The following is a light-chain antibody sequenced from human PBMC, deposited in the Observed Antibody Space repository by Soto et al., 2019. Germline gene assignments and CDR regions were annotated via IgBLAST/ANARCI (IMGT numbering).Light chain of an antibody. CDR1: QSVSIN. CDR2: DAS. Sequence: EIVMTQSPATLSVSPGERATLSCRASQSVSINLAWYQQKPGQAPRLLIHDASTRATGVPARFSGSGSGTEFTLTISRLQSEDFAVYYCQQYINWPPWPFGQGTKGDI. V-gene: IGKV3-15*01. J-gene: IGKJ1*01. CDR3: QQYINWPPWP.